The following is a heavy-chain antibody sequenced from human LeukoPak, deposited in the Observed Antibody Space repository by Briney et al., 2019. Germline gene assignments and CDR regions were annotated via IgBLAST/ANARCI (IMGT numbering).Heavy chain of an antibody. CDR1: GYTFTSYD. J-gene: IGHJ3*02. Sequence: ASVKVSCKASGYTFTSYDINWVRQATGQGLEWMGWMNPSSGNTGYAQKFQGRVTMTRNTSISTAYMELSSLRSEDTAVYYCARAAYYDFWSGYYTVRGAFDIWGQGTMVTVSS. D-gene: IGHD3-3*01. V-gene: IGHV1-8*01. CDR2: MNPSSGNT. CDR3: ARAAYYDFWSGYYTVRGAFDI.